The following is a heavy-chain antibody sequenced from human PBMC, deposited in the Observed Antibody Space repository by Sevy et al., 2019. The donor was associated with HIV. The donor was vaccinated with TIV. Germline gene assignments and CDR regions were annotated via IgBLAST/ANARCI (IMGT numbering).Heavy chain of an antibody. CDR2: ISGSGEST. CDR1: GFAFDSYG. D-gene: IGHD1-7*01. CDR3: AKGRPGTRGRSYFGP. Sequence: GGSLRLSCAASGFAFDSYGMSWVRQAPGRGLEWVSSISGSGESTYYADSVKGRFTISRYSSNKTVYLQMNSLRTEDTGVYYCAKGRPGTRGRSYFGPWGQGTLVTVSS. V-gene: IGHV3-23*01. J-gene: IGHJ5*02.